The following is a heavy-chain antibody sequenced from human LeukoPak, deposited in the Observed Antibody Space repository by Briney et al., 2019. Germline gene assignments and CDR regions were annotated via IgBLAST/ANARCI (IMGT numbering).Heavy chain of an antibody. Sequence: GGSLRLSCAASGFTFDDYAMHWVRQAPGKGLEWVSGINWNSGTIGYADSVKGRFTISRDNAKNSLYLQMNSLRAEDTAVYYCAKDVVGATIGEFRYFDYWGQGTLVTVSS. CDR3: AKDVVGATIGEFRYFDY. D-gene: IGHD1-26*01. CDR2: INWNSGTI. J-gene: IGHJ4*02. CDR1: GFTFDDYA. V-gene: IGHV3-9*01.